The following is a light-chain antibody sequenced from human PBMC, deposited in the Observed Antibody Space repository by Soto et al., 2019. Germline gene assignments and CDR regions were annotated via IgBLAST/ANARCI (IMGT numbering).Light chain of an antibody. CDR2: GAS. J-gene: IGKJ4*01. CDR3: QQYNNWPPLT. CDR1: QSVSSK. Sequence: EIVMTQSPATLSVSPGERATLSCRASQSVSSKLAWYQQKPGQAPRLLIYGASTRATGIPARFSGSGSGTEFTLPISSLQSEDFAVYYCQQYNNWPPLTFGGGTKVEI. V-gene: IGKV3-15*01.